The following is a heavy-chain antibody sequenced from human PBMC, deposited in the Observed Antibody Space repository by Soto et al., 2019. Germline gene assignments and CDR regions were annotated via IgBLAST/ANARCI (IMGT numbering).Heavy chain of an antibody. CDR1: GFTFDDYA. D-gene: IGHD2-2*01. CDR3: AKDSGTGYCSSTSCSYWYFDL. J-gene: IGHJ2*01. CDR2: ISWNSGSI. V-gene: IGHV3-9*01. Sequence: EVQLVESGGGLVQPGRSLRLSCAASGFTFDDYAMHWVRQAPGKGLEWVSGISWNSGSIGYADSVKGRVTISRDNAKNSLYLQMNNLRAEDTALYYCAKDSGTGYCSSTSCSYWYFDLWGRGTLVTVSS.